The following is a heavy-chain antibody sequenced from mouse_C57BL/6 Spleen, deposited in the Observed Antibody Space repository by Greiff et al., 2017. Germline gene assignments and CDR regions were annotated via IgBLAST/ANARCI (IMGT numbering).Heavy chain of an antibody. CDR2: IYPGSGST. D-gene: IGHD1-1*01. V-gene: IGHV1-55*01. CDR1: GYTFTSYW. Sequence: VQLQQSGAELVKPGASVKMSCKASGYTFTSYWITWVKQRPGQGLEWIGDIYPGSGSTNYNEKFKSKATLTVDTSSSTAYMQLSSLTSEDSAVYYCARDYYGSSYRDYWGQGTTLTVSS. J-gene: IGHJ2*01. CDR3: ARDYYGSSYRDY.